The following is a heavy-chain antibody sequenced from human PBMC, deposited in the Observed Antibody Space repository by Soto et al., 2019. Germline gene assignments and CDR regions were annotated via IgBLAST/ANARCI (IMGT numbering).Heavy chain of an antibody. CDR3: ARGHGRFAH. CDR2: INHSGFT. J-gene: IGHJ4*02. CDR1: GGSFTGYY. V-gene: IGHV4-34*01. Sequence: QLQLHQSGAGLLKPSETLSLTCDVSGGSFTGYYWSWIRQPPGKGLEWIGEINHSGFTNYNPSLRGRVTISLDTSKSQFSLKLKSLTAAETAFYFCARGHGRFAHWGQGTLVTVSS.